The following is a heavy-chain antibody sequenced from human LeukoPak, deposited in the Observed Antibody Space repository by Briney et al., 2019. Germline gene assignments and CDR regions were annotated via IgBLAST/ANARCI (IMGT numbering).Heavy chain of an antibody. CDR2: MNPNSGNT. CDR1: GCTFTSYD. CDR3: ARGLGSSGWYHFDY. V-gene: IGHV1-8*01. J-gene: IGHJ4*02. D-gene: IGHD6-19*01. Sequence: ASVKVSCKASGCTFTSYDINWVRQATGQGLEWMGWMNPNSGNTGYAQKFQGRVTMTRNTSISTAYMELSSLRSEDTAVYYCARGLGSSGWYHFDYWGQGTLVTVSS.